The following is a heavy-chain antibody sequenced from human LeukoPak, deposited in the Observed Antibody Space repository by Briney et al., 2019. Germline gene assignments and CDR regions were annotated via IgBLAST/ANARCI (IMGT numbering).Heavy chain of an antibody. D-gene: IGHD7-27*01. Sequence: PGGSLKLSCATSGFTFNNYNMNWVRQAPGRALEWVSSITSSGTYIFYADSVKGRFTISRDNAKNSLYLQMNSLGPEDTAIYYCAKNIRQLGNYQYYMDVWGKGTTVTVSS. CDR3: AKNIRQLGNYQYYMDV. CDR1: GFTFNNYN. V-gene: IGHV3-21*04. CDR2: ITSSGTYI. J-gene: IGHJ6*03.